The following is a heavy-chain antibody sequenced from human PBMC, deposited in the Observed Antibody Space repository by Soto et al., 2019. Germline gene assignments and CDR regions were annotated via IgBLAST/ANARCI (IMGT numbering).Heavy chain of an antibody. CDR1: GGSFSGYY. CDR3: ARGRGDGYNQNWYFDL. J-gene: IGHJ2*01. D-gene: IGHD3-10*01. Sequence: AHLQQWGAGLLKPSETLSLTCAVYGGSFSGYYWSWIRQPPGKGLEWIGEINNGGSSNYNPSLKSRGSMSVGTSNNQFSLKLTSVTAADTAVYYCARGRGDGYNQNWYFDLWGRGTLVTVSS. V-gene: IGHV4-34*01. CDR2: INNGGSS.